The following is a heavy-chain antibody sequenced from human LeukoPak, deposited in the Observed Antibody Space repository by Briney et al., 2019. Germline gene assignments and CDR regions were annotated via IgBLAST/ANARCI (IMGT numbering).Heavy chain of an antibody. J-gene: IGHJ6*04. CDR2: IYYSGST. V-gene: IGHV4-31*03. CDR3: ARDRSGYQLLTIYPPCYGKDV. Sequence: SETLSLTCTVSGGSISSGGYYWSWIRQHPGKGLEWIGYIYYSGSTYYNPSLKSRVTISVDTSKNQFSLKLSSVTAADTAVYYCARDRSGYQLLTIYPPCYGKDVWGKGTTVTVSS. CDR1: GGSISSGGYY. D-gene: IGHD2-2*01.